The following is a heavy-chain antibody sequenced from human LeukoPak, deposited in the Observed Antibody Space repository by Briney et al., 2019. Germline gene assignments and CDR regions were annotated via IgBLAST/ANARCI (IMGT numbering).Heavy chain of an antibody. Sequence: PGRSLRLSCAASGFTFSSYGMHWVRQAPGKGLEWVAVMSYDGSNKYYADSVKGRFTISRDNSKNTLYLQMNSLRAEDTAVYYCAKDLTYYYDTNDYWGQGTLVTVSS. CDR3: AKDLTYYYDTNDY. CDR1: GFTFSSYG. J-gene: IGHJ4*02. V-gene: IGHV3-30*18. D-gene: IGHD3-22*01. CDR2: MSYDGSNK.